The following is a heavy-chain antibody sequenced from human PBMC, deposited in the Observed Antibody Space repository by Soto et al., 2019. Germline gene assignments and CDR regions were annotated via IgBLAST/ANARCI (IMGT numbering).Heavy chain of an antibody. J-gene: IGHJ4*02. Sequence: GGSLRLSCAASGFTFSNYAMHWVRQAPGKGLEWVAVISYDGSNKCYADSVKGRFTISRDNSKNTLYLQMNSLRAEDTAVYYCARRPVTYYFDYWGQGTLVTVSS. CDR3: ARRPVTYYFDY. CDR2: ISYDGSNK. CDR1: GFTFSNYA. V-gene: IGHV3-30-3*01. D-gene: IGHD4-17*01.